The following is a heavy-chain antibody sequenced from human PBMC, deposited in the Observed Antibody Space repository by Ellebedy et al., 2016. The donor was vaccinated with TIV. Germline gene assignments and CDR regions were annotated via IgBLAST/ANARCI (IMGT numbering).Heavy chain of an antibody. CDR1: GGSISSGNSF. CDR2: IYYSGSA. J-gene: IGHJ3*02. CDR3: AREVIEVADTDAFDI. V-gene: IGHV4-30-4*01. Sequence: SETLSLTCTVSGGSISSGNSFWSWLRQPPGKGLEWIGYIYYSGSAYYNPSLRNRVTMSVDTSKNQFSLKVIDVTAADTAVYYCAREVIEVADTDAFDIWGHGTMVTVS. D-gene: IGHD6-19*01.